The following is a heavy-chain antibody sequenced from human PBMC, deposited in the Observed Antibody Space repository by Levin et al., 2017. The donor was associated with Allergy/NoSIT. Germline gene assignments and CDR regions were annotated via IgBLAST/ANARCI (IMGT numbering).Heavy chain of an antibody. CDR3: ARQGSYAFDI. J-gene: IGHJ3*02. CDR2: IKPDGSVK. V-gene: IGHV3-7*01. CDR1: GFTCGDYW. Sequence: ETLSLTCAASGFTCGDYWMSWVRQAPGKGLEWVGNIKPDGSVKQYVDSLKGRFTISRDNAKNSVHLLMGSLRAEDTAVYYCARQGSYAFDIWGQGTVVAVSS.